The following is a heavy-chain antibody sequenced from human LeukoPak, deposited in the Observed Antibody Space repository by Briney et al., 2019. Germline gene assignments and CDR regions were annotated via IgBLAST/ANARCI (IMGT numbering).Heavy chain of an antibody. CDR3: AREGVNTAFDY. J-gene: IGHJ4*02. CDR1: GYTFTSYY. D-gene: IGHD5-18*01. V-gene: IGHV1-46*01. CDR2: INPSGGST. Sequence: PWASLKVSCKASGYTFTSYYMHWVRQAPGQELKWMGIINPSGGSTSYAQKFQGRVTMTRDTSTSTVYMELSSLRSEDTAVYYCAREGVNTAFDYWGQGTLVTVSS.